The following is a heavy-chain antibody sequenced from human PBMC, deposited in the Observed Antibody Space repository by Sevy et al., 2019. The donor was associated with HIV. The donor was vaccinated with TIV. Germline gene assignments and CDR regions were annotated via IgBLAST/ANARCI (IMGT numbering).Heavy chain of an antibody. Sequence: SETLSLTCTVSGDSISSYYWSWTRQPPGKGLEWIGYIYYSGSTNYNPSLKSRVTISKDTSKNQVSLKLTSVTAADTAVYYCARGRPDYYYGMDVWGQGTTVTVSS. V-gene: IGHV4-59*01. CDR2: IYYSGST. CDR1: GDSISSYY. J-gene: IGHJ6*02. CDR3: ARGRPDYYYGMDV.